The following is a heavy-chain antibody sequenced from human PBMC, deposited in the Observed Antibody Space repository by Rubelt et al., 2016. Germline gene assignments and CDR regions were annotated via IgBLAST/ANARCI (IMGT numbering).Heavy chain of an antibody. CDR3: TTDRN. Sequence: EVQLVESGGGLVKPGESLRLSCAASGFTFSNAWMSWVREAHGKGLEWVGRIWRKTDGGTTDYDAPVKGKFTSSIDDSKNTLYLQINSLKTEDTAAYYCTTDRNWGQGTLVTVSS. CDR2: IWRKTDGGTT. CDR1: GFTFSNAW. J-gene: IGHJ4*02. V-gene: IGHV3-15*01.